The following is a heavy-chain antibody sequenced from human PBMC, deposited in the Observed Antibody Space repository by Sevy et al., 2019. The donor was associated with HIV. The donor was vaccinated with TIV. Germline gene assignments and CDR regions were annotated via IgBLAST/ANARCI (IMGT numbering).Heavy chain of an antibody. CDR3: AREGVLMGGAIVSYGMDV. Sequence: GGSLRLSCAASGFTFNYAWMSWVRQAPGKGLEWVGRIKSKTDGGTADYAAHVKGRFTISRDDSKNTLYLQMNSLRAEDTAVYYCAREGVLMGGAIVSYGMDVWGQGTTVTVSS. J-gene: IGHJ6*02. CDR2: IKSKTDGGTA. CDR1: GFTFNYAW. D-gene: IGHD3-16*02. V-gene: IGHV3-15*01.